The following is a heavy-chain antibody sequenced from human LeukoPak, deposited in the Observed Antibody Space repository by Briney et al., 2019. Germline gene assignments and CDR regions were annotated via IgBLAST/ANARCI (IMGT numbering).Heavy chain of an antibody. J-gene: IGHJ4*02. CDR1: GGSFSGYY. CDR3: ARECRRTKAIAAAGTLGY. Sequence: SETLSLTCAVYGGSFSGYYWSWIRQPPGKGLEWIGEINHSGSTNYNPSLKSRVTISVDTSKNQFSLKLSSVTAADTAVYYCARECRRTKAIAAAGTLGYWGQGTLVTVSS. D-gene: IGHD6-13*01. CDR2: INHSGST. V-gene: IGHV4-34*01.